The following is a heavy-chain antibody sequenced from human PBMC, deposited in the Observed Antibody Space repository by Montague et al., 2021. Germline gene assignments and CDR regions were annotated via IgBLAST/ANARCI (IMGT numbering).Heavy chain of an antibody. CDR3: AHRHRVILSPVFMDV. CDR2: IYWDADK. J-gene: IGHJ6*02. V-gene: IGHV2-5*02. Sequence: PALVKPTQTLTLTCTFSGFSLTTSGAGVGWIRQPPGKALEWLAVIYWDADKRYSPSLKSRLIITKDSSRNQVFLTMNDMDPVDTATYFCAHRHRVILSPVFMDVWGQWTPVTVSS. D-gene: IGHD5/OR15-5a*01. CDR1: GFSLTTSGAG.